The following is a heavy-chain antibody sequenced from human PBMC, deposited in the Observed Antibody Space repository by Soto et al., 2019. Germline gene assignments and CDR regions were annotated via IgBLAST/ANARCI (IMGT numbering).Heavy chain of an antibody. J-gene: IGHJ5*02. D-gene: IGHD4-17*01. CDR3: AGDYGGKSGWSDP. V-gene: IGHV1-8*01. CDR1: GYTFTSYD. CDR2: MNPNTGNT. Sequence: QVQLVQSGAEVKTPGASVKVSCKASGYTFTSYDINWVRQATGQGLEWVGWMNPNTGNTGYAQKFQSRGNLHRDTSMSTAYMEMSSLRSDDTAVYYWAGDYGGKSGWSDPWGQGTLVIVSP.